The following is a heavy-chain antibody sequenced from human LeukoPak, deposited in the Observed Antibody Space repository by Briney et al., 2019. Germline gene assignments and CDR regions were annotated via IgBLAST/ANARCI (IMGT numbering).Heavy chain of an antibody. V-gene: IGHV3-23*01. D-gene: IGHD1-1*01. Sequence: GGSLRLSCAASGFTFTTNAMSWVRQAPGKGLEWVSAVSGSGGDTYYAGSVKGRFTISRDNSKNTLYLQMYSLRAEDTAVYFCAKELIIQPTGTVAFDIWGQGTMVTVSS. CDR1: GFTFTTNA. CDR2: VSGSGGDT. CDR3: AKELIIQPTGTVAFDI. J-gene: IGHJ3*02.